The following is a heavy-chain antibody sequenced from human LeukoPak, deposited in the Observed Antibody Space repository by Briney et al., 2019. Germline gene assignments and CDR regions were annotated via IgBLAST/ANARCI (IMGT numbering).Heavy chain of an antibody. CDR2: IYYSGST. Sequence: SETLSLTCTVSGGSIINGAYYWSWIRQHPGQGLAWIGYIYYSGSTYYNPSLKSRVTISVDTSKIQFSLKLSSVTAADTAVYYCARIRCSGGSCYHYYYYYMDVWGKGTTVTVSS. J-gene: IGHJ6*03. V-gene: IGHV4-31*03. D-gene: IGHD2-15*01. CDR1: GGSIINGAYY. CDR3: ARIRCSGGSCYHYYYYYMDV.